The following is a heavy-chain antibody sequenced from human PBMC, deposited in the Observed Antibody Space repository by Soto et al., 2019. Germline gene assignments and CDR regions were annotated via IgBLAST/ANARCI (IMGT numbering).Heavy chain of an antibody. D-gene: IGHD4-17*01. Sequence: LRRSCSASPVTFSSYAMSWVRQAPWKGLEWVSTISDSGNSTYSADSVKGRFTISRDNSKNTLYLQMNSLRAEDTAVYYCARDRYGDPLWGQDDFDYWGQGTLVTVSA. CDR1: PVTFSSYA. V-gene: IGHV3-23*01. CDR2: ISDSGNST. CDR3: ARDRYGDPLWGQDDFDY. J-gene: IGHJ4*02.